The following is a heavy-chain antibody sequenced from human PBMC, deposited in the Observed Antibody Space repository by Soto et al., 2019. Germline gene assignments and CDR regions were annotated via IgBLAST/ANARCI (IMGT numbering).Heavy chain of an antibody. CDR2: LFYSGTT. CDR1: GNSIDNGAIY. Sequence: SETLSLTCTVSGNSIDNGAIYWSWIRQHPGKGLERIGYLFYSGTTYYNPSFKSRFTISVDTSKNPFFLILTTVTASDTAVYYCARVGRSTTPLGAFDIRGPGTKVTVSS. J-gene: IGHJ3*02. V-gene: IGHV4-31*03. D-gene: IGHD2-2*01. CDR3: ARVGRSTTPLGAFDI.